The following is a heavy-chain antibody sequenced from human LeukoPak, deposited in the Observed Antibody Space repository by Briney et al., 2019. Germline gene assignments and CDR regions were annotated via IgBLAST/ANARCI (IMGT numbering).Heavy chain of an antibody. CDR2: MNPNSGNT. CDR3: ARGGSLRRTVTTLGY. Sequence: ASVKDSCKASGYTFTSYDINWVRQATGQGLEWMGWMNPNSGNTGYAQKFQGRVTMTRNTSISTAYMELSSLRSEDTAVYYCARGGSLRRTVTTLGYWGQGTLVTVSS. CDR1: GYTFTSYD. J-gene: IGHJ4*02. D-gene: IGHD4-17*01. V-gene: IGHV1-8*01.